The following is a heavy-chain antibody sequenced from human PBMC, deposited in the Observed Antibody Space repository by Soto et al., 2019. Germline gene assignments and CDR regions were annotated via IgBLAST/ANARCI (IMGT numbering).Heavy chain of an antibody. CDR3: ALGGSSGWPDY. V-gene: IGHV1-69*02. D-gene: IGHD6-19*01. CDR2: IIPILGIA. Sequence: QVQLVQSGAEVKKPGSSVKVSCKASGGTFSSYTISWVRQAPGQGLEWMGRIIPILGIANYAQKFQGRVTITADKSTSTAYMELSSLRSEDTAVYYRALGGSSGWPDYWGQGTLVTVSS. J-gene: IGHJ4*02. CDR1: GGTFSSYT.